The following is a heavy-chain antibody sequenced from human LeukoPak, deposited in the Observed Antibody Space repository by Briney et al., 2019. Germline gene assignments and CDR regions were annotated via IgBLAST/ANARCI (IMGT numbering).Heavy chain of an antibody. CDR3: AKSDRGSSWYVYYFQH. CDR1: GFNFDDYA. Sequence: GGSLRLSCAASGFNFDDYAIHWVRQAPGKGLEWVSGIDWNSDSLGYADSVKGRFTISRDNAKNSLYLQMNSLTIEDTGMYYCAKSDRGSSWYVYYFQHWGQGTLVTVSP. CDR2: IDWNSDSL. V-gene: IGHV3-9*01. J-gene: IGHJ1*01. D-gene: IGHD6-13*01.